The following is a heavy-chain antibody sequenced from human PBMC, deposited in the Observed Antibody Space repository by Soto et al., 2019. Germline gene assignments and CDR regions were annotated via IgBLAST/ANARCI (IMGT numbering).Heavy chain of an antibody. Sequence: QVQLVQSGAEVKKPGSSVKVSCKASGGTFSSYAISWVRQAPGQGLEWMRGIIPIFGTANYAQKFQGRVTITADKSTSTAYMELSSLRSEDTAVYYCARGGGGYAGYYYYGMDVWGQGTTVTVSS. CDR2: IIPIFGTA. CDR1: GGTFSSYA. CDR3: ARGGGGYAGYYYYGMDV. D-gene: IGHD5-12*01. J-gene: IGHJ6*02. V-gene: IGHV1-69*06.